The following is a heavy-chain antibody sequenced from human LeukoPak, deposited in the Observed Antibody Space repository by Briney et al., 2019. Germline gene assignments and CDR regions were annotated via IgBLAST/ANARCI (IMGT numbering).Heavy chain of an antibody. CDR2: INPNSGGT. J-gene: IGHJ4*02. CDR1: GYTFTGYY. V-gene: IGHV1-2*02. Sequence: ASVKVSCKASGYTFTGYYMHWVRQAPGQGLEWMGWINPNSGGTNYAQKFQGRVTMTRDTSISTAYMELSRLRSDDTAVYYCARDLGSGWYDFDYWGLGTLVTVSS. CDR3: ARDLGSGWYDFDY. D-gene: IGHD6-19*01.